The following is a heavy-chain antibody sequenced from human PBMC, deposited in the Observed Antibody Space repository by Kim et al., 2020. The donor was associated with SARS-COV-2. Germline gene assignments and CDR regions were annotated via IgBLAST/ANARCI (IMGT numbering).Heavy chain of an antibody. CDR2: IKQDGSEK. J-gene: IGHJ5*02. Sequence: WGSLRLSCAASGFTFSSYWMTWVRQAPGKGLEWVANIKQDGSEKSYVDSVKGRFTVSRDNAKNSLYLQMNSLRAEDTAVYYCAGATDYGSGSRSLPGNHWGQGTLVAVSS. CDR1: GFTFSSYW. D-gene: IGHD3-10*01. CDR3: AGATDYGSGSRSLPGNH. V-gene: IGHV3-7*05.